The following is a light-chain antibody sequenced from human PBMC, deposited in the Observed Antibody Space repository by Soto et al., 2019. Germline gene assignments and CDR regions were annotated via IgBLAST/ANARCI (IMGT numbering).Light chain of an antibody. J-gene: IGKJ4*01. Sequence: EIVLTQSPATLSLSPGERATLSCRASQSVGSYLAWYRQKPGQAPRLLIYDASNRAAGIPARFSGSGSGTDFTLTISSLETEDFAVYYCQQRSNWLTFGGGTKVEI. V-gene: IGKV3-11*01. CDR3: QQRSNWLT. CDR2: DAS. CDR1: QSVGSY.